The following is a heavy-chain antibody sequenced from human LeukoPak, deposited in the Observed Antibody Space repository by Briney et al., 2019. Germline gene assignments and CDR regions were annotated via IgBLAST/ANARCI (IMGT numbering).Heavy chain of an antibody. Sequence: SETLSLTCTLSGGSISTYYWGWIRQPPGKGLEWIGSIYYSGSTYYNPSLKSRVTISVDTSKNQFSLKLSSVTAADTAVYYCARRIAAARGTFDYWGQGTLVTVSS. V-gene: IGHV4-39*01. D-gene: IGHD6-13*01. CDR2: IYYSGST. CDR1: GGSISTYY. J-gene: IGHJ4*02. CDR3: ARRIAAARGTFDY.